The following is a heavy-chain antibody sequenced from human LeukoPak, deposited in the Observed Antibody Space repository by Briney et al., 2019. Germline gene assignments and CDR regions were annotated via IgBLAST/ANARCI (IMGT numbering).Heavy chain of an antibody. J-gene: IGHJ4*02. Sequence: PGGSLRLSCAASGLTASSNSMSWVRQAPGKGPEWVSVIYSGGSTYYADYVKGRFTISRDNPMNTLYLQMNSLRAEDTAVYYCARRYSSSGYWGQGTLVTVSS. CDR1: GLTASSNS. CDR2: IYSGGST. CDR3: ARRYSSSGY. V-gene: IGHV3-53*01. D-gene: IGHD6-6*01.